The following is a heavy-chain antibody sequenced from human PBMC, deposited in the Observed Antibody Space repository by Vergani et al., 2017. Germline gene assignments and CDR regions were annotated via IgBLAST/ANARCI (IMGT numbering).Heavy chain of an antibody. CDR3: ARDFGPPTSGWSTRLDY. J-gene: IGHJ4*02. V-gene: IGHV3-30*01. Sequence: QVQLVESGGGVVQPGRSLRLSCAASGFTFSSYAMHWVRQAPGKGLEWVAVISYDGRNKYYADSVKGRFTISRDNSKNTLYLQMNSLRAEDTAVYYCARDFGPPTSGWSTRLDYWGQGTLVTVSS. CDR2: ISYDGRNK. CDR1: GFTFSSYA. D-gene: IGHD6-19*01.